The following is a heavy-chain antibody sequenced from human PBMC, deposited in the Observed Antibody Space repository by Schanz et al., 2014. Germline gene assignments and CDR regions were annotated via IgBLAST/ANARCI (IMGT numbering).Heavy chain of an antibody. CDR3: AKSLESCPGGRCSRGYFDY. CDR1: GFTFSSYW. D-gene: IGHD2-8*02. V-gene: IGHV3-74*02. J-gene: IGHJ4*02. Sequence: VQLVESGGGVVQPGGSLRLSCAASGFTFSSYWMHWVRQVPGKGLVWDSRIKSDGSSTSYADSVKGRFTISRDNAKNTLYLQMSSLRAEDTAVYYCAKSLESCPGGRCSRGYFDYWGQGTLVTVSS. CDR2: IKSDGSST.